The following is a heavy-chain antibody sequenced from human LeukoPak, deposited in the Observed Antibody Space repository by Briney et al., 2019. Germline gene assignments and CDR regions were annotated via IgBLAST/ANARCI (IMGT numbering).Heavy chain of an antibody. J-gene: IGHJ6*02. CDR2: ISGSGGST. CDR1: GFTFSSYA. D-gene: IGHD3-10*01. V-gene: IGHV3-23*01. CDR3: AKGVARGSGLYYYYGMDV. Sequence: GGSLRLSCAASGFTFSSYAMSWVRQAPGKGLEWVSAISGSGGSTYYADSVKGRFTIPRDNSKNTLCLQMNSLRAEDTAVYYCAKGVARGSGLYYYYGMDVWGQGTTVTVSS.